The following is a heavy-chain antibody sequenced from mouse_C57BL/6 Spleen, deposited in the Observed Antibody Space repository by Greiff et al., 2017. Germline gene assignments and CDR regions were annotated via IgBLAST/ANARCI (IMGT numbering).Heavy chain of an antibody. CDR1: GFTFSSYA. J-gene: IGHJ2*01. CDR3: TRDRDYYGSSYVDY. V-gene: IGHV5-9-1*02. D-gene: IGHD1-1*01. Sequence: DVQLVESGEGLVKPGGSLKLSCAASGFTFSSYAMSWVRQTPEKRLEWVAYISSGGDYIYYADTVKGRFTISRDNARNTLYLQMSSLKSEDTAMYYCTRDRDYYGSSYVDYWGQGTTLTVSS. CDR2: ISSGGDYI.